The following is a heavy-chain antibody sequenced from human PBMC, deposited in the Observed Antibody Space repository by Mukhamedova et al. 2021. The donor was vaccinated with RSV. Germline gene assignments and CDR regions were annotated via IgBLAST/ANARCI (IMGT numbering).Heavy chain of an antibody. CDR1: SYG. D-gene: IGHD2-15*01. CDR2: IWYDGSNK. CDR3: ARGYCSGGSCDPFDY. J-gene: IGHJ4*02. Sequence: SYGMHWVRQAPGKGLEWVAVIWYDGSNKYYADSVKGRFTISRDNSKNTLYLQMNSLRAEDTAVYYCARGYCSGGSCDPFDYWGQ. V-gene: IGHV3-33*01.